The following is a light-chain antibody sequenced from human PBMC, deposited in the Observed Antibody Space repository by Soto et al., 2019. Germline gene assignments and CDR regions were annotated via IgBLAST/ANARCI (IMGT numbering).Light chain of an antibody. CDR2: HAS. Sequence: DIERIQSSSTLPASVEDRVTITCRSSQCISNWLAWYQQKPGTAPKLLIYHASTLESGVPPRFSGSGSGTEFTLTISRVQPDDFATCSGQQYMIYSFGQRTKVDIK. CDR1: QCISNW. J-gene: IGKJ1*01. V-gene: IGKV1-5*01. CDR3: QQYMIYS.